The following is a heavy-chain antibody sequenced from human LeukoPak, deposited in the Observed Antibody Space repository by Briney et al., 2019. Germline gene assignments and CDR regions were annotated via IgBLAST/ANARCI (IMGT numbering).Heavy chain of an antibody. V-gene: IGHV3-23*01. J-gene: IGHJ4*02. CDR2: ISGSGGST. CDR3: ANRNAPGIAGY. CDR1: GFTFSSYA. D-gene: IGHD6-13*01. Sequence: GGSLRLSCAAPGFTFSSYAMSWVRQAPGKGLEWVSAISGSGGSTYYADSVKGRFTISRDNSKNTLYLQMNSLRAEDTAVYYCANRNAPGIAGYWGQGTLVTVSS.